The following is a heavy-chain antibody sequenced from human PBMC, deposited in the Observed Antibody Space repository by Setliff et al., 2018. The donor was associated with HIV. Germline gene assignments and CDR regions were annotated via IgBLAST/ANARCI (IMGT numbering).Heavy chain of an antibody. CDR2: INPTGGST. CDR1: GYPFTSYY. Sequence: ASVKVSCKASGYPFTSYYMHWVRQAPGQGLEWMGIINPTGGSTSYAQKFQGRVTMTTDTSTSTAYMELRSLRSDDTAVYYCARGRRGDLDYWGQGTLVTVSS. V-gene: IGHV1-46*01. J-gene: IGHJ4*02. D-gene: IGHD2-21*02. CDR3: ARGRRGDLDY.